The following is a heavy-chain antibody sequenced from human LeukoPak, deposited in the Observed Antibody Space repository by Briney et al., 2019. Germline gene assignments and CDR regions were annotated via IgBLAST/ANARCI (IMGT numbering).Heavy chain of an antibody. CDR3: ARDSSSWYSHDY. J-gene: IGHJ4*02. V-gene: IGHV4-34*01. Sequence: SETLSLTCAVYGGSFSGYYWSWIRQPPGKGLEWIGEINHSGSTNYNPSLKSRVTISVDTSKNQFSLKLSSVAAADTAGYYCARDSSSWYSHDYWGQGTLVTVSS. D-gene: IGHD6-13*01. CDR2: INHSGST. CDR1: GGSFSGYY.